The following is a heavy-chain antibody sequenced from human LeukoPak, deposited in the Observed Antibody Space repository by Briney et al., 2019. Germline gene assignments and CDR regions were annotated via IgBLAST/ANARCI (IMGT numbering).Heavy chain of an antibody. CDR3: ARDPSWFYMDV. CDR2: IYYSGST. Sequence: SETLSLTCTVSGGSISSSSYYWGWIRQPPGKGLEWIGSIYYSGSTYYNPSLKSRVTMSVDTSKTQFSLKLRSVTAADTAVYYCARDPSWFYMDVWGKGTTVTVSS. V-gene: IGHV4-39*07. J-gene: IGHJ6*03. D-gene: IGHD3-10*01. CDR1: GGSISSSSYY.